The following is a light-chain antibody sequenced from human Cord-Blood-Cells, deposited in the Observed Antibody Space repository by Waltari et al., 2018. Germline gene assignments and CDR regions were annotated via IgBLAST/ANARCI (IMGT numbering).Light chain of an antibody. CDR2: AAS. J-gene: IGKJ2*03. V-gene: IGKV1-39*01. CDR3: QQSYSTLYS. CDR1: QSICSY. Sequence: DIQMTQSPSSLSASVGDRDTITCRASQSICSYLNWYQQKPGKAPKLLIYAASSLQSGVPSRFSGSGSGTDFTLTISSLQPEDFATYYCQQSYSTLYSFGQGTKLEIK.